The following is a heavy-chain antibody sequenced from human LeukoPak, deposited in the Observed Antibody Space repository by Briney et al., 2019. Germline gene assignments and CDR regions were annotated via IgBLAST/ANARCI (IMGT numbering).Heavy chain of an antibody. J-gene: IGHJ6*03. CDR2: IYYRGNT. CDR1: SGSISRSSSF. Sequence: PSETLSLTCTVSSGSISRSSSFWGWVRQPPGKGLEWIASIYYRGNTYYNLSLKSRDTISVDTSKNQFSLKLHSVNAADTAEYYCARGRSDSNYAGRKGRSGPNYYYMDVWGKGTTVTVSS. D-gene: IGHD4-11*01. CDR3: ARGRSDSNYAGRKGRSGPNYYYMDV. V-gene: IGHV4-39*01.